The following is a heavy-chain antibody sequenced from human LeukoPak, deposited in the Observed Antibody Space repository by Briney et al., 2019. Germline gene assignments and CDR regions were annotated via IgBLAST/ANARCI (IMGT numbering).Heavy chain of an antibody. J-gene: IGHJ5*02. D-gene: IGHD3-10*01. Sequence: ASVKVSCKASGYTFTGYYMHWVRQAPGQGLEWMGWINPNSGGTNYAQKFQGRVTMTRDTSISTAYMELSRLRSDDTAVYYCARERGRITMVRGTGHWFDPWGQGTLVTVSS. CDR3: ARERGRITMVRGTGHWFDP. CDR1: GYTFTGYY. CDR2: INPNSGGT. V-gene: IGHV1-2*02.